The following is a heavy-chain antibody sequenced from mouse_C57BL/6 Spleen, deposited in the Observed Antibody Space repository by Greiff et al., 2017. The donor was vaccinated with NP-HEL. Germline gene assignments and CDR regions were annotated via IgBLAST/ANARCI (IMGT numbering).Heavy chain of an antibody. Sequence: VQLQQPGAELVKPGASVKLSCKASGYTFTSYWMHWVKQRPGQGLEWIGMIHPNSGSTNYNEKFKSKATLTVDKSSSTAYMQLSSLTSEDSAVYYCAPYYYGSGWYFDVWGTGTTVTVSS. CDR1: GYTFTSYW. CDR2: IHPNSGST. J-gene: IGHJ1*03. V-gene: IGHV1-64*01. D-gene: IGHD1-1*01. CDR3: APYYYGSGWYFDV.